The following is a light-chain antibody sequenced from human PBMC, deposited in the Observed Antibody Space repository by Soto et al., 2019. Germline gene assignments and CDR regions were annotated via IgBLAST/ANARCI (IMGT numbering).Light chain of an antibody. Sequence: QSVLTQPPSVSGAPGQSITISRTGPSSDVGGYNYVSWYQQHPGKAPKFMIYDVSNRPSGVSNRFSGSKSGNTASLTISGLQAEDEADYYCSSYTTSNTRQIVFGTGTKVTVL. J-gene: IGLJ1*01. CDR1: SSDVGGYNY. CDR2: DVS. CDR3: SSYTTSNTRQIV. V-gene: IGLV2-14*01.